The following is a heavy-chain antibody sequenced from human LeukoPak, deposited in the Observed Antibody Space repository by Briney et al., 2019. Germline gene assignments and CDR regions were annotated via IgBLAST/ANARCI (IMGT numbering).Heavy chain of an antibody. CDR1: GFTFSSYW. CDR2: IKQDGSEK. Sequence: GGSLRLSCAASGFTFSSYWMSWVRQAPGKGLEWVANIKQDGSEKYYVDSVKGRFTISRDNAKNSLYLQMNSLRAEDTAVYYCARDSLHYYDSSGYFSKREYYYYYYMDVWGKGTTVTVSS. V-gene: IGHV3-7*01. CDR3: ARDSLHYYDSSGYFSKREYYYYYYMDV. J-gene: IGHJ6*03. D-gene: IGHD3-22*01.